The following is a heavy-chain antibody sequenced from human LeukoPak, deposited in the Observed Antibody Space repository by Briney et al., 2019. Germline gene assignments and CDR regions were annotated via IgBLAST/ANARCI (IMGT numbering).Heavy chain of an antibody. Sequence: GGSLRLSCAASGFTFSNYWMNWVRQAPGKGLEWVSGISWNSGTIAYADSVKGRFTISRDDAKNSLYLQMNSLRAEDTALYYCAKDIAPAVFYYMDVWGKGTTVIVSS. CDR1: GFTFSNYW. CDR2: ISWNSGTI. V-gene: IGHV3-9*01. CDR3: AKDIAPAVFYYMDV. J-gene: IGHJ6*03.